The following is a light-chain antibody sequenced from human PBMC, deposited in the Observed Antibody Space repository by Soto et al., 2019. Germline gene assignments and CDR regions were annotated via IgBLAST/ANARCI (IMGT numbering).Light chain of an antibody. V-gene: IGKV1-5*03. CDR1: KTISSW. J-gene: IGKJ2*01. Sequence: DIQMTQSPFTLSASVGDRVTITCRASKTISSWLAWYQQKPGKAPKLLIYKASSLQSGVPSRFSGGGSGTEFTLTVSSLQPDDFATYYCQHYNSYPYNCGQGTKGDIK. CDR3: QHYNSYPYN. CDR2: KAS.